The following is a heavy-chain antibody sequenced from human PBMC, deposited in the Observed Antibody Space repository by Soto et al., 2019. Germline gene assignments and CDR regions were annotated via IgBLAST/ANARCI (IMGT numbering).Heavy chain of an antibody. V-gene: IGHV1-18*04. D-gene: IGHD2-15*01. CDR3: ARDPPYCSGGSCYSARY. J-gene: IGHJ4*02. CDR1: GYTFTSYG. Sequence: ASVKVSCKASGYTFTSYGISWVRQAPGQGLEWVGWISAYNGSTNYAQKLQGRVTMTTDTSTSTAYMELRSLRSDDTAVYYCARDPPYCSGGSCYSARYWGQGTLVTAPQ. CDR2: ISAYNGST.